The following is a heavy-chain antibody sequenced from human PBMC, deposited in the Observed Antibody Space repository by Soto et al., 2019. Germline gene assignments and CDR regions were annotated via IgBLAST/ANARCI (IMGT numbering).Heavy chain of an antibody. CDR1: GFMFSDYA. V-gene: IGHV3-23*01. CDR2: LLRPGRST. D-gene: IGHD3-16*01. CDR3: AKDAIANDGIWLMDS. Sequence: GSLSLSCXAPGFMFSDYAMTWARQAPGKELEWVSGLLRPGRSTYYADSVKGRFTISGDTSANTVYLQMDSLRAEDTAVYYCAKDAIANDGIWLMDSWGQGTVVTVSS. J-gene: IGHJ5*02.